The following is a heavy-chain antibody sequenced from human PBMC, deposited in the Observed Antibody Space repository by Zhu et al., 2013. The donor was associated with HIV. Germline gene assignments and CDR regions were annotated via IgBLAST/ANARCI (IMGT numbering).Heavy chain of an antibody. J-gene: IGHJ3*02. CDR3: ARGKANPPYKRAVAGTGLPFDI. V-gene: IGHV4-34*01. CDR1: SGSFSGYH. D-gene: IGHD6-19*01. Sequence: QVQLQQWGAGLLKPSGTLSLTCAVYSGSFSGYHWSWIRQPLGKGLECIAEINHSGRTNYNPSLESRVSISIDTSKNQFSLNLTSVTAADTAVYYCARGKANPPYKRAVAGTGLPFDIWGQGTLITVSS. CDR2: INHSGRT.